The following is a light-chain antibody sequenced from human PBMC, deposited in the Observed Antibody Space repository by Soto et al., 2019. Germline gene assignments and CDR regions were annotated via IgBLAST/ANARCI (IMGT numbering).Light chain of an antibody. CDR3: SSFTSSRTLI. CDR1: SSDIGTYNY. J-gene: IGLJ2*01. V-gene: IGLV2-14*01. Sequence: QSVLTQPASVSGSPGQSITISCTGTSSDIGTYNYVSWYQQHPGKAPKLLIYEVSNRPSGVSYRFSGSKSGNTASLTISGLQPEDEADYYCSSFTSSRTLIFGGGTKVTVL. CDR2: EVS.